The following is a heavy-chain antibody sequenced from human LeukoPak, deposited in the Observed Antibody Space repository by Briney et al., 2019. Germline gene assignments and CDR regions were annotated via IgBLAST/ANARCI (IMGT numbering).Heavy chain of an antibody. Sequence: SETLSLTCAVYGGSFSGYYWSWVRQPPGKGLEGIGEINHSGSTNYNPSLKSRVTISVDTSKTQFSLKLSSVTAADTAVYYCARGWDIVVVPAAIGDPFDYWGQGTLVTVSS. D-gene: IGHD2-2*01. J-gene: IGHJ4*02. CDR1: GGSFSGYY. CDR2: INHSGST. V-gene: IGHV4-34*01. CDR3: ARGWDIVVVPAAIGDPFDY.